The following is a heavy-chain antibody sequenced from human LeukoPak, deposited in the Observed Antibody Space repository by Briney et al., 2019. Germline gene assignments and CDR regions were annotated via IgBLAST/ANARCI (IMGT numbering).Heavy chain of an antibody. V-gene: IGHV4-61*01. CDR2: IYYSGGT. CDR3: ARVVIDATFDY. J-gene: IGHJ4*02. D-gene: IGHD2-15*01. CDR1: GGSVSSGSYY. Sequence: SETLSLTCAVSGGSVSSGSYYWNWIRHPPGKGLEWIGHIYYSGGTIYNPSLKSRVTILVDTSKNQFSLELSSVTAADTAVYYCARVVIDATFDYWGQGTLVTVSS.